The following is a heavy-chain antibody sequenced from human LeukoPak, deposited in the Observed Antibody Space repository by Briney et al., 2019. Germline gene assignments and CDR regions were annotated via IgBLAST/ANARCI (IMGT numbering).Heavy chain of an antibody. D-gene: IGHD5-12*01. CDR1: GGSISSRSYY. Sequence: SETLSLTCTVSGGSISSRSYYWGWIRQPPGKGLEWIGNIYYSGSTYYSPSLKSRVTVSVDTSKNHFSLELSSVTAADTALYYCARVHGSGYNIYNWFDPWGQGTLVTVSS. V-gene: IGHV4-39*07. J-gene: IGHJ5*02. CDR3: ARVHGSGYNIYNWFDP. CDR2: IYYSGST.